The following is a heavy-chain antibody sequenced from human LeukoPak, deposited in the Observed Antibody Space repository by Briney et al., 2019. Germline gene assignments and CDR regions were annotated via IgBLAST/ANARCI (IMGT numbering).Heavy chain of an antibody. D-gene: IGHD6-19*01. CDR2: IYTSGST. CDR3: ARGTVAGIDY. Sequence: PSETLSLTCTVSGASFSSYAGTWIRQPAGKGLEWIGRIYTSGSTNYNPSLKSRVTMSVDTSKNQFSLKLSSVTAADTAVYYCARGTVAGIDYWGQGTLVTVSS. V-gene: IGHV4-4*07. CDR1: GASFSSYA. J-gene: IGHJ4*02.